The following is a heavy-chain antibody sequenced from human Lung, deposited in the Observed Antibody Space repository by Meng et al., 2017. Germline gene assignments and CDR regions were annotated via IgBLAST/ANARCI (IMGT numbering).Heavy chain of an antibody. J-gene: IGHJ4*02. CDR3: ARDLAWVLFDY. CDR2: IVSDGGIT. D-gene: IGHD3-3*01. CDR1: GFNFGDYI. V-gene: IGHV3-74*01. Sequence: EVRRVGAEGALVLQGGSLRLSCGASGFNFGDYIMHWVRQSPGKGLEGISRIVSDGGITTYADSVKGRFTVSRDNAKNTLYLQMNSLGADDTAVYYCARDLAWVLFDYWGQGALVTVSS.